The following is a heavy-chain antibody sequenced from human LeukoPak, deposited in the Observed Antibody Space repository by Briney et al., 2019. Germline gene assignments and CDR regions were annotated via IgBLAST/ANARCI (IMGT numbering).Heavy chain of an antibody. D-gene: IGHD3-16*01. CDR3: ARDPFYYYYGMDV. V-gene: IGHV3-30-3*01. CDR1: GFTFSSYA. CDR2: ISYDGSNK. J-gene: IGHJ6*02. Sequence: PGGSLILSCAASGFTFSSYAMHWVRQAPGKGLEWVAVISYDGSNKYYADSVKGRFTISRDNSKNTLYLQMNSLRAEDTAVYYCARDPFYYYYGMDVWGQGTTVTVSS.